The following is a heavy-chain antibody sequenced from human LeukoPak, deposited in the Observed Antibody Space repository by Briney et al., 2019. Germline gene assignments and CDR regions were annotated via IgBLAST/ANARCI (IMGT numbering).Heavy chain of an antibody. J-gene: IGHJ2*01. Sequence: SETLSLTCTVSDDSISSYYWSWIRQPPGKGPEWIAYIYSTGATSYNPSLRSRVSISLDTSKSHFSLELSSVTVADTAVYFCARLKMGAYFDLWGRGTLVTVSS. CDR2: IYSTGAT. V-gene: IGHV4-59*08. D-gene: IGHD3-16*01. CDR3: ARLKMGAYFDL. CDR1: DDSISSYY.